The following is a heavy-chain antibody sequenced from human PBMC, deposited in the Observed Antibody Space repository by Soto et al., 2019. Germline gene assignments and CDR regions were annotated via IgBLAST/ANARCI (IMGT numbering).Heavy chain of an antibody. V-gene: IGHV3-9*01. CDR3: AKGYGYSTGWHPYYFDF. D-gene: IGHD6-19*01. CDR2: ISWNSLNI. Sequence: EVQLVEAGGGLVQPGRSLRLSCAASGFSFDDFGMHWVRQAPGKGLEWVSGISWNSLNIGYADSVKGRFTISRDNAKNSLFLQMNSLRVEDTAFYYCAKGYGYSTGWHPYYFDFWGQGILVTVSS. J-gene: IGHJ4*02. CDR1: GFSFDDFG.